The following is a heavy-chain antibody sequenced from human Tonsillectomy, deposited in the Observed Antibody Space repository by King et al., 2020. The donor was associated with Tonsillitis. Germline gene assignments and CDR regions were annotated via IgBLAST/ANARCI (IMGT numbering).Heavy chain of an antibody. J-gene: IGHJ4*02. Sequence: VQLVESGGGLAQPGGSLRLSCAASGFTFSSYAMSWVRQAPGKGLEWVSGISGGGGTTYYADPVKGRFTISRDNSKNTLYLQMNSLRAEDTAVYYCAKESSVTTWLGLTTTNYWGQGTLVTVSS. V-gene: IGHV3-23*04. CDR1: GFTFSSYA. CDR3: AKESSVTTWLGLTTTNY. D-gene: IGHD4-17*01. CDR2: ISGGGGTT.